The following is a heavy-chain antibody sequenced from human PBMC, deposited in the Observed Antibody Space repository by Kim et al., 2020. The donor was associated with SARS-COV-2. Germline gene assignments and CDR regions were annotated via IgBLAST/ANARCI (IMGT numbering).Heavy chain of an antibody. D-gene: IGHD3-10*01. CDR1: GGSFSDYY. Sequence: SETLSLSCAVYGGSFSDYYWSWIRQSPGKGLEWIGEINHGGSANLNPSLKSRVAISVDTSKNQFSLRLTSATAADTAFYYCARAAFILVRGVPITQRVAFDVWGQGTMVTVSS. CDR3: ARAAFILVRGVPITQRVAFDV. J-gene: IGHJ3*01. CDR2: INHGGSA. V-gene: IGHV4-34*01.